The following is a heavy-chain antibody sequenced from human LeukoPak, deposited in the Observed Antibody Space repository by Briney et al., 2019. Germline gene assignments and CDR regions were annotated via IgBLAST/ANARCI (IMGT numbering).Heavy chain of an antibody. Sequence: GRSLKLSCTASGFTFSSYAMHWVRQAPGKGLEWVAVISYDGSNKYYADSVKGRFTISRDNSKNTLSLQMNSLRAEDTAVYYCAKGDYYDLDYWGQGTLVTVSS. CDR2: ISYDGSNK. D-gene: IGHD3-22*01. CDR1: GFTFSSYA. V-gene: IGHV3-30-3*01. J-gene: IGHJ4*02. CDR3: AKGDYYDLDY.